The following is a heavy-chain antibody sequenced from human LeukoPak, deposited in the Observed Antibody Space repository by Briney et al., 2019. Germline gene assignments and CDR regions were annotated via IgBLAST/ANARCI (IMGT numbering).Heavy chain of an antibody. CDR2: INPNSGGT. CDR3: ARDETYYYESSGYGPPAFDI. J-gene: IGHJ3*02. CDR1: GYTFTGYY. D-gene: IGHD3-22*01. Sequence: ASVKVSCKASGYTFTGYYMHWVRQAPGQGLEWMGWINPNSGGTNYAQKFQGWVTMTRDTSISTAYMELSRLRSDDTAVYYCARDETYYYESSGYGPPAFDIWGQGTMVTVSS. V-gene: IGHV1-2*04.